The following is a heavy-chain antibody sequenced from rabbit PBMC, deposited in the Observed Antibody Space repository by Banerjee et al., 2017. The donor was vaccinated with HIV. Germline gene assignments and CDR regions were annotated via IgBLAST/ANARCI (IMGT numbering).Heavy chain of an antibody. V-gene: IGHV1S47*01. CDR3: ARAAGYGGYGYATGFNL. Sequence: QEQLKESGGGLVQPGGSLKLSCKVSGIDFSNYGISWIRQAPGKGLEWIAYIYPHYGTTDYASWVDGRFTISLDNAQNTVFLQMTSLTAADTATYFCARAAGYGGYGYATGFNLWGPGTLVTVS. D-gene: IGHD6-1*01. CDR2: IYPHYGTT. J-gene: IGHJ4*01. CDR1: GIDFSNYG.